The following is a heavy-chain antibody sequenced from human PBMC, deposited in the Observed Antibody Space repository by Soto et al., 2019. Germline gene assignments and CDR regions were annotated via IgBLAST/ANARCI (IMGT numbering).Heavy chain of an antibody. CDR1: GFTFDDYA. CDR3: AKDQYCSGGSCYHAADY. V-gene: IGHV3-43D*04. J-gene: IGHJ4*02. Sequence: LRLSCAASGFTFDDYAMHWVRQAPGKGLEWVSLISWDGGSTYYADSVKGRFTISRDNSKKSLYLQMNSLRAEDTAVYYCAKDQYCSGGSCYHAADYWGQGTLVTVSS. CDR2: ISWDGGST. D-gene: IGHD2-15*01.